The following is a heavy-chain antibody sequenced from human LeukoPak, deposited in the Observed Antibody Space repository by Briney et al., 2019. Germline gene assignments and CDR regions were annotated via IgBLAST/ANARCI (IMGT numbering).Heavy chain of an antibody. CDR1: GGSFSGYY. CDR3: AREYRYGSGSYYKIRNAFDI. J-gene: IGHJ3*02. D-gene: IGHD3-10*01. Sequence: PSETLSLTCAVYGGSFSGYYWSWIRQPPGKGLEWIGEINHSGSTNYNPSVKSRVTISVDTSKNQFSLKLSSVTAADTAVYYCAREYRYGSGSYYKIRNAFDIWGQGTMVTVSS. V-gene: IGHV4-34*01. CDR2: INHSGST.